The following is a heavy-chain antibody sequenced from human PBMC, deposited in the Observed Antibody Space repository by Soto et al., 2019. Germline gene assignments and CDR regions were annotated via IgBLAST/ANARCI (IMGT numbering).Heavy chain of an antibody. CDR3: VSDGDVCSGSDCFRHFKY. J-gene: IGHJ4*02. D-gene: IGHD5-12*01. CDR2: IKEDGSAA. Sequence: GSLRLSCVASEFSISPYWMSWVRQAPGKGLEWVANIKEDGSAARYVDSARDRFLISRDNTKNSLYLQMTNLRAEDTAIYYCVSDGDVCSGSDCFRHFKYWGRGTRIIFAS. V-gene: IGHV3-7*03. CDR1: EFSISPYW.